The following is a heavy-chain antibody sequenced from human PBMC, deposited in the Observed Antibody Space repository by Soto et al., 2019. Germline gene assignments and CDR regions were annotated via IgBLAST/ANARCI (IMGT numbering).Heavy chain of an antibody. J-gene: IGHJ3*02. CDR3: SRDVSPGISSLYLDAFDI. CDR1: GFTLSAYW. V-gene: IGHV3-7*05. D-gene: IGHD6-13*01. CDR2: INRDGSKK. Sequence: EVQLEESGGDLVQPGGSLRLSCAASGFTLSAYWMTWVRQAPGKGLELVANINRDGSKKSYLDSVRGRFTISRDNVGNSLYLQMDSLRADDTALYYCSRDVSPGISSLYLDAFDIWGQGTMVTVSS.